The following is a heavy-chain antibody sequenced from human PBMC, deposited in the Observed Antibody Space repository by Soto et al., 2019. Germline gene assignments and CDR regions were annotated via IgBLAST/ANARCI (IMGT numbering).Heavy chain of an antibody. V-gene: IGHV3-48*03. CDR1: GFTFSSYE. J-gene: IGHJ4*02. D-gene: IGHD2-21*02. CDR2: ISSSGSTI. CDR3: ARDRGYCGGDCYSHFDY. Sequence: GGSLRLSCAASGFTFSSYEMNWVRQAPGKGLEWVSYISSSGSTIYYADSVKGRFTISRDNAKNSLYLQMNSLRAEDTAVYYCARDRGYCGGDCYSHFDYWGQGTLVTV.